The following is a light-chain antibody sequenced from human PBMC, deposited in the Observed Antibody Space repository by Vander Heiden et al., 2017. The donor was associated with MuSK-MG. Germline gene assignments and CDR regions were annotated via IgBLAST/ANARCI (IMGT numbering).Light chain of an antibody. CDR3: QHIDSNFLIT. CDR1: QSISSY. Sequence: IQMTQSPSSLSASVGDRVTITCRASQSISSYLNWYQQKPGKAPKLLIYAASSLQSGVPSRLSGSGHGTDFTLTISRLQPEDFATYYFQHIDSNFLITFGGRTKVEIK. V-gene: IGKV1-39*01. CDR2: AAS. J-gene: IGKJ4*01.